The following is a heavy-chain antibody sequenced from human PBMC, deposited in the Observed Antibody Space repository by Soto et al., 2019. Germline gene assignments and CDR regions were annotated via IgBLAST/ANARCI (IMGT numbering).Heavy chain of an antibody. J-gene: IGHJ5*02. V-gene: IGHV1-69*04. Sequence: SVKVSCKASGGTFSSYTISWVRQAPGQGLEWMGRIIPILGIANYAQKFQGRVTTTADKSTSTAYMELSSLRSEDTAVYYCARDCSSTSCYAYPWGQGTLVTVSS. CDR3: ARDCSSTSCYAYP. CDR2: IIPILGIA. CDR1: GGTFSSYT. D-gene: IGHD2-2*01.